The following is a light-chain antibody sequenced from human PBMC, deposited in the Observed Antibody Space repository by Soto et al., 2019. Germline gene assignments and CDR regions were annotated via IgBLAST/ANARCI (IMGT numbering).Light chain of an antibody. CDR2: EGS. V-gene: IGLV2-23*03. CDR1: SSDVGSYNL. J-gene: IGLJ2*01. Sequence: QSALTQPASVSGSPGQSITISCTGTSSDVGSYNLVSWYQQHPGKAPKLMIYEGSKRPSGVSNRFSGSKSGNTASLTIPGLQAEDEADYYCCSYAGSSTFSFGGGTKLTVL. CDR3: CSYAGSSTFS.